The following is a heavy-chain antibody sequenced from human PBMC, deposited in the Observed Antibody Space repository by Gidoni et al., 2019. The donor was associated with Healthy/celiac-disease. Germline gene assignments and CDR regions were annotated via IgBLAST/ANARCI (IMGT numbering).Heavy chain of an antibody. J-gene: IGHJ4*02. CDR2: FDPEDGET. Sequence: EWMGGFDPEDGETIHAQKFQGRVTMTEDTSTDTAYMELSSLRAEDTAVYYCATAFPGLSGPCFDYWGQGTLVTVSS. V-gene: IGHV1-24*01. D-gene: IGHD3-10*01. CDR3: ATAFPGLSGPCFDY.